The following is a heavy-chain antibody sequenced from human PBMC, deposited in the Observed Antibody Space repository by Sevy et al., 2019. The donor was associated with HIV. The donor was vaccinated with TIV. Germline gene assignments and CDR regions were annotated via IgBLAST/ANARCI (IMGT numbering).Heavy chain of an antibody. V-gene: IGHV3-21*01. J-gene: IGHJ4*02. CDR2: ISSSSSYI. Sequence: GGSLRLSCAASGFTFSSYSMNWVRQAPGKGLEWVSSISSSSSYIYYADSVKGRFTISRDNAKNSLYLQMNSLRAEDTAVYYCARDGSIAARSEEDYLDYWGQGTLVTV. D-gene: IGHD6-6*01. CDR1: GFTFSSYS. CDR3: ARDGSIAARSEEDYLDY.